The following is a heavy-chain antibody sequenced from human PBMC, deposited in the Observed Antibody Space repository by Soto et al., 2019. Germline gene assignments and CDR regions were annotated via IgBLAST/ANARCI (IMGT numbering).Heavy chain of an antibody. Sequence: GGSLRLSCAASGFTFSDYSMNWVRQAPGKGLEWVSSISSSSSYIYYADSVKGRFTISRDNAKNSLYLQMNSLRAEDTAVYYCARDYASYSSYWFLNYWGQGTLVTVSS. D-gene: IGHD6-19*01. V-gene: IGHV3-21*01. CDR1: GFTFSDYS. CDR3: ARDYASYSSYWFLNY. J-gene: IGHJ4*02. CDR2: ISSSSSYI.